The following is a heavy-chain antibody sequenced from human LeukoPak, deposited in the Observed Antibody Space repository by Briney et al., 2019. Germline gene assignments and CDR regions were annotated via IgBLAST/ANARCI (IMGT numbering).Heavy chain of an antibody. CDR3: AKDFRIGYSAHFNY. J-gene: IGHJ4*02. CDR2: IYENGGTT. D-gene: IGHD2-21*01. CDR1: GFTFRSHA. Sequence: GGSLRLSCVGSGFTFRSHAMGWVRQAPEKGLEFVSGIYENGGTTYYADSVKGRFSISRDNSKNTLYLQMDSLRGEDTAVYYCAKDFRIGYSAHFNYWGQGALVTVSS. V-gene: IGHV3-23*01.